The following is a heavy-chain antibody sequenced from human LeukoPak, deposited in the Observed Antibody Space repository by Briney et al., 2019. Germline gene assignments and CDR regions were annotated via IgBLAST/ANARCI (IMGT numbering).Heavy chain of an antibody. CDR2: IRNKVNSYST. J-gene: IGHJ4*02. D-gene: IGHD3-9*01. CDR3: ARVRYYLDY. V-gene: IGHV3-72*01. Sequence: GGSLRLSCAASGFTFSNTWMNWVRQAPGKGLEWVGRIRNKVNSYSTEYAASVKGRFTISRDDSKNSLYLQMNSLKTEDTAVYYCARVRYYLDYWGQGTLVTVSS. CDR1: GFTFSNTW.